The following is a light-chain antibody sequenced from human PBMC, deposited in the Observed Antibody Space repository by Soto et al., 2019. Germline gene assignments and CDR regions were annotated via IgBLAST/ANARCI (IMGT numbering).Light chain of an antibody. J-gene: IGLJ3*02. CDR2: QDS. Sequence: SYELTQPPSVSVSPGQTASITCSGDKLGDKYTCWYQQKPGQSPVLLIYQDSKRPSGIPERFSGSNSGNTATLTISGTQGMDEADYYCQAWDSSSSVVFGGGTKVTVL. CDR1: KLGDKY. CDR3: QAWDSSSSVV. V-gene: IGLV3-1*01.